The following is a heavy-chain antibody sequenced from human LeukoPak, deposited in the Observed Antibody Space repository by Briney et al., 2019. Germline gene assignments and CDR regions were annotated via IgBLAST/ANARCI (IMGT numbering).Heavy chain of an antibody. V-gene: IGHV3-23*01. J-gene: IGHJ4*02. CDR2: ISVSGGNT. D-gene: IGHD3-16*02. CDR1: GFTFSSYP. Sequence: GGSLRLSCGASGFTFSSYPMSWVRQAPGKALEWVASISVSGGNTYYADSVKGRFTISRDTAKSSLYLQMNSLRGEDTAVYYCAFGGVIAWYFDYWGQGTLVTVSS. CDR3: AFGGVIAWYFDY.